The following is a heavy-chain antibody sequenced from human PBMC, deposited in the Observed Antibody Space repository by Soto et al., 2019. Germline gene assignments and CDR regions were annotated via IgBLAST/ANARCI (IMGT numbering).Heavy chain of an antibody. CDR1: GYTFLNYA. CDR3: ARRLSAFDV. V-gene: IGHV1-3*01. CDR2: VNPSNGYT. J-gene: IGHJ3*01. Sequence: GASVKVSCKTSGYTFLNYAIHWVRQAPGQGLEWMGWVNPSNGYTRYSENFQARLPLTRDTSANTAYMELTSLRSEDTAVYYCARRLSAFDVWGQGTVVTVSS.